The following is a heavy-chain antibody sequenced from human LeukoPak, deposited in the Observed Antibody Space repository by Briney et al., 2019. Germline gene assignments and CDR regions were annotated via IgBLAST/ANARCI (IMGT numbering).Heavy chain of an antibody. V-gene: IGHV1-69*04. CDR1: GGTFSSYA. J-gene: IGHJ5*02. CDR3: ASSGFYDSSGYEYWFDP. CDR2: IIPILGIA. D-gene: IGHD3-22*01. Sequence: GASVTVSCKASGGTFSSYAISWVRQAPGQGLEWMGRIIPILGIANYAQKFQGRVTITADKSTSTAYMELSSLRSEDTAVYYCASSGFYDSSGYEYWFDPWGQGTLVTVSS.